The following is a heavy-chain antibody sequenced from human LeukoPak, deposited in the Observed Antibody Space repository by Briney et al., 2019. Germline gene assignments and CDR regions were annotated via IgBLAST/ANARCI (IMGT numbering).Heavy chain of an antibody. CDR1: GYSISSGYY. J-gene: IGHJ4*02. Sequence: PSETLSLTCTVSGYSISSGYYWGWIRQPPGKGLEWIGSIYHSGRTFYNPSLKSRVTISVDTSKNQFSLKLTSVTAADTAVYYCARTWRLGLAAAGPYDYWGQGTLVTVSS. CDR3: ARTWRLGLAAAGPYDY. V-gene: IGHV4-38-2*02. CDR2: IYHSGRT. D-gene: IGHD6-13*01.